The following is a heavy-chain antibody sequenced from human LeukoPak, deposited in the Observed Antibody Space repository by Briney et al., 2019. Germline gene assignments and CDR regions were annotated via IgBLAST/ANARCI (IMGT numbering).Heavy chain of an antibody. CDR3: AKDHFYDSSGYYYFDY. CDR1: GFTFSSYA. CDR2: ISGSGGST. V-gene: IGHV3-23*01. D-gene: IGHD3-22*01. J-gene: IGHJ4*02. Sequence: GGSLRLSCAASGFTFSSYAMSWVRQAPGKGPEWVSAISGSGGSTYYADSVKGRFTISRDNSKNTLYLQMNSLRAEDTAVYYCAKDHFYDSSGYYYFDYWGQGTLVTVSS.